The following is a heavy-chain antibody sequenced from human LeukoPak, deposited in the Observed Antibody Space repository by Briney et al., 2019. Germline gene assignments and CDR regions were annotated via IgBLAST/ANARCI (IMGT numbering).Heavy chain of an antibody. V-gene: IGHV4-4*07. Sequence: PSETLSLTCTVSGGSISSYYWSWIRQPAGKGLEWIGSIYHSGSTYYNPSLKSRVTISVDTSKNQFSLKLSSVTAADTAVYYCAREHRGISARVRGQGTLVTVSS. CDR2: IYHSGST. D-gene: IGHD6-25*01. CDR1: GGSISSYY. CDR3: AREHRGISARV. J-gene: IGHJ4*02.